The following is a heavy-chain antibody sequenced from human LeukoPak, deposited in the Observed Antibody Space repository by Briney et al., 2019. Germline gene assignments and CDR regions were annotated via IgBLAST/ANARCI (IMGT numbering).Heavy chain of an antibody. V-gene: IGHV3-7*01. CDR2: IKRDGNEK. D-gene: IGHD3-10*01. CDR1: GFTFSSYW. CDR3: AREGAYPIITYDS. Sequence: GGSLRLSCAASGFTFSSYWMNWVRQAPGKGLEWVANIKRDGNEKNYVDSVRGRFSISRDNAKNSLYLQMDSLRAEDTAVYYCAREGAYPIITYDSWGQGALVTVSS. J-gene: IGHJ5*01.